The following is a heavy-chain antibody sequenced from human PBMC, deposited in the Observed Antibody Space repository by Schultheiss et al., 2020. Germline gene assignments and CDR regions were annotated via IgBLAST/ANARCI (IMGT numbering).Heavy chain of an antibody. CDR3: AKAEQVTTLLDGMDV. CDR1: GFTFSSYS. D-gene: IGHD4-17*01. J-gene: IGHJ6*02. Sequence: GGSLRLSCAASGFTFSSYSMNWVRQAPGKGLEWVSSISSSSSYIYYADSVKGRFTISRDNAKNSLYLQMNSLRAEDTAVYYCAKAEQVTTLLDGMDVWGQGTTVTVSS. V-gene: IGHV3-21*04. CDR2: ISSSSSYI.